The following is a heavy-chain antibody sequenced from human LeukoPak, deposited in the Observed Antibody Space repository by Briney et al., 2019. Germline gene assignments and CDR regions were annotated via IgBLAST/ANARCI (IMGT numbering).Heavy chain of an antibody. CDR1: GFTFGDYA. CDR2: IRSKAYGGTT. V-gene: IGHV3-49*04. Sequence: GSLRLSCTASGFTFGDYAMSWVRQAPGKGLEWVGFIRSKAYGGTTEYAASVKGRFTISRDDSKSIAYLQMNSLKTEDTAVYYCTRDKGIAVAGDAFDIWGQGTMVTVSS. D-gene: IGHD6-19*01. J-gene: IGHJ3*02. CDR3: TRDKGIAVAGDAFDI.